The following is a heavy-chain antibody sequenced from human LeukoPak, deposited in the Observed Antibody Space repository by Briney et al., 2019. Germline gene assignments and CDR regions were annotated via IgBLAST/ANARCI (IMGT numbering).Heavy chain of an antibody. Sequence: GGSLRLSCAASGFTFSSYSMNWVRQAPGKGLEWVSSISSSSSYIYYADSVKGRFTISRDNAKNSLYLQMNSLRAEDTAVCYCAREGGRSIAALDYWGQGTLVTVSS. CDR3: AREGGRSIAALDY. CDR1: GFTFSSYS. V-gene: IGHV3-21*01. D-gene: IGHD6-6*01. CDR2: ISSSSSYI. J-gene: IGHJ4*02.